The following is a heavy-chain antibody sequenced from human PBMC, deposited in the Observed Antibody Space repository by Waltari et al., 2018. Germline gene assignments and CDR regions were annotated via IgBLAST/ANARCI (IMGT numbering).Heavy chain of an antibody. CDR1: GDSINNYY. J-gene: IGHJ4*02. V-gene: IGHV4-59*01. Sequence: QVQLQESGPGLGKPSETLSLTCAVSGDSINNYYWNWIRQPPGKELEWIGYIAYNGRTNYNPSLKSRVTISVDTSKTQFSLKLTSVTAADTAVYYCGRSYDFWSGYPLDNWGPGSLVTVSS. D-gene: IGHD3-3*01. CDR2: IAYNGRT. CDR3: GRSYDFWSGYPLDN.